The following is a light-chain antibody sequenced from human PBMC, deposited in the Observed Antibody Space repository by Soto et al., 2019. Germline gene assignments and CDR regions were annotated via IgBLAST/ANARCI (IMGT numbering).Light chain of an antibody. J-gene: IGKJ5*01. V-gene: IGKV1-12*01. Sequence: DIQMSQSPSSVSASVGDRVTITCRASQSVSDWLAGYQQKPGKAPKLLIYFASRLQSGVPSRFSGRRSGTYITLTINSLPPEYFATYYCQQVSNFPITFGQAIRLEIK. CDR2: FAS. CDR3: QQVSNFPIT. CDR1: QSVSDW.